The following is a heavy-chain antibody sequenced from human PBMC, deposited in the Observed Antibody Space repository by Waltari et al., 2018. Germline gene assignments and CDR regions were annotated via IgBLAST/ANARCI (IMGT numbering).Heavy chain of an antibody. CDR3: ARASFPVRGVIPAFFDY. D-gene: IGHD3-10*01. J-gene: IGHJ4*02. CDR1: GFTVSSNY. CDR2: IYSGGST. Sequence: EVQLVESGGGLVQPGGSLRLSCAASGFTVSSNYMSWVRQAPGKGLEWGPVIYSGGSTYYAASVKGRFTISRDNSKNTLYLQMNSLRAEDTAVYYCARASFPVRGVIPAFFDYWGQGTLVTVSS. V-gene: IGHV3-66*02.